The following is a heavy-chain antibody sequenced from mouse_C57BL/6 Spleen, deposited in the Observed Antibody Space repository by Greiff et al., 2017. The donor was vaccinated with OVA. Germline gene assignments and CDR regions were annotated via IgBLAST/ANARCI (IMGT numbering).Heavy chain of an antibody. V-gene: IGHV5-17*01. CDR3: ARQGTGYFDV. CDR1: GFTFSDYG. Sequence: EVKLMESGGGLVKPGGSLKLSCAASGFTFSDYGMHWVRQAPEKGLEWVAYISSGSSTIYYAETVKGRFNISRDNAKNTLFLQMTSLRSEDTAMYYCARQGTGYFDVWGTGTAVTVST. D-gene: IGHD3-3*01. J-gene: IGHJ1*03. CDR2: ISSGSSTI.